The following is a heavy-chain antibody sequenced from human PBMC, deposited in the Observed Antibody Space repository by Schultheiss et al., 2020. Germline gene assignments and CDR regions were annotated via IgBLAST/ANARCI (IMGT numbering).Heavy chain of an antibody. J-gene: IGHJ4*02. CDR1: GFTFSSYS. D-gene: IGHD1-26*01. CDR3: ARDMGPVGALDDY. CDR2: ISSSSSYI. Sequence: LSLTCAASGFTFSSYSMNWVRQAPGKGLEWVSSISSSSSYIYYADSVKGRFTISRDNAKNSLYLQMNSLRVEDTAVYYCARDMGPVGALDDYWGQGTLGTVSS. V-gene: IGHV3-21*01.